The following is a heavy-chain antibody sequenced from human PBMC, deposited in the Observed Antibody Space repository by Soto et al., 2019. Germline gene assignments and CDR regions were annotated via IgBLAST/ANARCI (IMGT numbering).Heavy chain of an antibody. CDR2: IRSKLNNYAT. Sequence: EVQLVESGGGLVQPGGSLKVSCAASGFAFSGSAMHWVRQASGKGLEWIGRIRSKLNNYATDYAASVKGRFTISRDDSKNTAYLQMNSLKIEDTAIYYCTRQPPYYYDCLYWGQGTLVTVSS. J-gene: IGHJ4*02. CDR1: GFAFSGSA. D-gene: IGHD3-16*01. CDR3: TRQPPYYYDCLY. V-gene: IGHV3-73*02.